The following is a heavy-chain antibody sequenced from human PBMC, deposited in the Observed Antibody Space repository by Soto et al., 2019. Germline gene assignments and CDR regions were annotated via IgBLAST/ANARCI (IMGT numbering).Heavy chain of an antibody. CDR2: ISNSGVTS. Sequence: PXETLCLSCAASGFNFRHYAMGWARQDPGSGLDWLSFISNSGVTSKYADSVRGRFTVSRDNSKDTLYRHMTCLRFKHKSVSYCAKSLAAAGRKIWFDSWGHGTLVTV. V-gene: IGHV3-23*01. CDR1: GFNFRHYA. J-gene: IGHJ5*01. CDR3: AKSLAAAGRKIWFDS. D-gene: IGHD6-13*01.